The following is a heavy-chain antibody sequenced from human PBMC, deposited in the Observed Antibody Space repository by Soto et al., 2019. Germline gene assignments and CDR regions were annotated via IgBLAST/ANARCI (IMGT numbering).Heavy chain of an antibody. CDR3: TEGTRF. CDR2: IKSKTDGGTT. Sequence: GGSLRLSCAASGFTFTTAWMSWVRQAPGKGLEWVGRIKSKTDGGTTDCAAPVKGRFSISRDDSKDTLYLQMDSLKVEDTAVYYCTEGTRFWGQGTLVTVSS. CDR1: GFTFTTAW. D-gene: IGHD4-17*01. J-gene: IGHJ4*02. V-gene: IGHV3-15*01.